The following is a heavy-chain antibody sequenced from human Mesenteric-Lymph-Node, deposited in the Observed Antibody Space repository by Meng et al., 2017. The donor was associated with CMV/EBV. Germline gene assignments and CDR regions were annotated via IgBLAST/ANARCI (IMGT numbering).Heavy chain of an antibody. CDR3: ARRAGSFMSLYYFNW. CDR2: IRSQADGGTT. Sequence: GGSLRLSCAASGFSVSSSYMTWVRQAPGKGLEGVASIRSQADGGTTEYAASVKGRFTISRDDSKSIAYLQMNSLRAEDTALYYCARRAGSFMSLYYFNWWGQGTLVTVSS. J-gene: IGHJ4*02. D-gene: IGHD3-10*01. CDR1: GFSVSSSY. V-gene: IGHV3-71*01.